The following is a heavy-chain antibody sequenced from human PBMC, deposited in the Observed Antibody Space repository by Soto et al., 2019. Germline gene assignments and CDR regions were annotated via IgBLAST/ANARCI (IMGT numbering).Heavy chain of an antibody. V-gene: IGHV3-23*01. CDR3: AKEEDYYDSSGSYYFDY. Sequence: GGSLRLSCAASGFTFSSYAMSWVRQAPGKGLEWVSAISGSGGSTYYADSVKGRFTISRDNSKNTLYLQMNSLRAEDTAVYYCAKEEDYYDSSGSYYFDYWGQATLVTVSS. CDR1: GFTFSSYA. D-gene: IGHD3-22*01. CDR2: ISGSGGST. J-gene: IGHJ4*02.